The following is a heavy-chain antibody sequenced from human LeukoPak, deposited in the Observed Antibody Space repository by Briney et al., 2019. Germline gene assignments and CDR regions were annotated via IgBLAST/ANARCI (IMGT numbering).Heavy chain of an antibody. CDR1: GYSFTSYW. V-gene: IGHV5-51*01. CDR3: ARPDHDSSGFGFGFDY. Sequence: GESLKISCKGSGYSFTSYWIGWVRQMPGKGLEWMGIIYPGDSDTRYSPSFQGQVTISADKSISTAYLQWSSLKASDTAMYYCARPDHDSSGFGFGFDYWGQGTLVTVSS. J-gene: IGHJ4*02. D-gene: IGHD3-22*01. CDR2: IYPGDSDT.